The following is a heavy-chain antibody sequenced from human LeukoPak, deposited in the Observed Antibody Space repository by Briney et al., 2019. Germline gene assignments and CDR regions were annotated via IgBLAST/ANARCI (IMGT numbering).Heavy chain of an antibody. Sequence: SVKVSCKASGGTFSSYTISWVRQAPGQGLEWMGRIIPILGIANYAQKFQGRVTITADKSTSTAYMELSSLRSEDTAVYYCARPYCGSTSCPHYWYFDLWGRGTLVTVSS. CDR1: GGTFSSYT. V-gene: IGHV1-69*02. CDR2: IIPILGIA. D-gene: IGHD2-2*01. CDR3: ARPYCGSTSCPHYWYFDL. J-gene: IGHJ2*01.